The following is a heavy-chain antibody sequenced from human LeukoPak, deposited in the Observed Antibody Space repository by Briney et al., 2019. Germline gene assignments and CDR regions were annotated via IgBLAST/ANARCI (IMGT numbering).Heavy chain of an antibody. V-gene: IGHV4-59*01. CDR1: GASINNYY. D-gene: IGHD6-13*01. CDR3: ARTSSSWL. CDR2: IYDSGST. Sequence: SETLSLTCTVSGASINNYYWSWLRHPPGKGLEWIGCIYDSGSTDYNPSLKSRVTISVDTSNNQFSLKLSSVTAADTAMYYCARTSSSWLWGQGTLVTVSS. J-gene: IGHJ4*02.